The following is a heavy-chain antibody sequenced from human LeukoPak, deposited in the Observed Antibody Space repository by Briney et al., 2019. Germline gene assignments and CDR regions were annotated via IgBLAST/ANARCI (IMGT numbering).Heavy chain of an antibody. CDR2: INPGNGET. Sequence: GASVKVSCKGSGYIFTNYAVQWVRQAPGQSLEWLGWINPGNGETRYSRKFQGRVTMSIDTSATTAYMELDSLTAEDTAIYYCSGDRWHCVVNCDSVYYYSLDVWGQGTTVTVSS. CDR3: SGDRWHCVVNCDSVYYYSLDV. J-gene: IGHJ6*02. V-gene: IGHV1-3*01. CDR1: GYIFTNYA. D-gene: IGHD4/OR15-4a*01.